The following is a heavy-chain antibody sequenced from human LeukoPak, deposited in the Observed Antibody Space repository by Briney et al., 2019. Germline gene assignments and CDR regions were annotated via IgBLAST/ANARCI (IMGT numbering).Heavy chain of an antibody. J-gene: IGHJ5*02. V-gene: IGHV4-30-4*01. CDR2: IYYSGST. Sequence: SETLSLTCTVSGGSISSGDYYWSWIRQPPGKGLEWIGYIYYSGSTYYNPSLKSRVTISVDTSKNQFSLKLSSVTAADTAVYYCARAALRSIAAAGKPTQNWFDPWGQGTLVTVSS. CDR3: ARAALRSIAAAGKPTQNWFDP. D-gene: IGHD6-13*01. CDR1: GGSISSGDYY.